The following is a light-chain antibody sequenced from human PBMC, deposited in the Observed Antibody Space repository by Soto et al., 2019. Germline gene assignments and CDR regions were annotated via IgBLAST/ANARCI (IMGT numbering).Light chain of an antibody. CDR3: AAWDDSLNVVV. CDR1: SSNIGSNT. V-gene: IGLV1-44*01. Sequence: QSVLTQPPSASGTPGQRVTISCSGSSSNIGSNTVNWYQQLPGTAPKLLIYSNNQRPSGVPDRFSGSKSGTSASLAISGLQSEDAADYYCAAWDDSLNVVVFGGGTKVTVL. J-gene: IGLJ2*01. CDR2: SNN.